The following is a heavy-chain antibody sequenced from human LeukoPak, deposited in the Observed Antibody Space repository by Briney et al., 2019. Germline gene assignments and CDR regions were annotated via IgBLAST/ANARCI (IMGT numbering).Heavy chain of an antibody. CDR1: GFTFSRYW. Sequence: GGSLRRSCAASGFTFSRYWMAWVRQAPGKGLEWVANIKQDGSEAVYVDSVRGRFTISRDNAKNSLYLQMNSLRVEDTAMYYCSNGIYDKSYWGQGTLVTVSS. CDR3: SNGIYDKSY. D-gene: IGHD2-8*01. V-gene: IGHV3-7*01. CDR2: IKQDGSEA. J-gene: IGHJ4*02.